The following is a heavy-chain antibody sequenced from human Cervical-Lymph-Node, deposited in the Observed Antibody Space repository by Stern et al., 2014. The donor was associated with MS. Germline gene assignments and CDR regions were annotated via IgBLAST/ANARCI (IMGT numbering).Heavy chain of an antibody. CDR3: ARTPYDFWSGYYLHDY. D-gene: IGHD3-3*01. Sequence: QVQLQESGPGLVKPSQTLSLTCTVSGGSIRSGGYYWIWIRQPPGQGLEWIRYIYYSVSTYYNPSLKSRVTISVDTFKNQFSLKLSSVTAADTAVYYCARTPYDFWSGYYLHDYWGQGTLVTVSS. V-gene: IGHV4-31*03. CDR2: IYYSVST. J-gene: IGHJ4*02. CDR1: GGSIRSGGYY.